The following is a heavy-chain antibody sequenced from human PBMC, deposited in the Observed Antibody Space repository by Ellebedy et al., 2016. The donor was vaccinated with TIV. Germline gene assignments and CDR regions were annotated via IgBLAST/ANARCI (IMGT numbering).Heavy chain of an antibody. D-gene: IGHD1/OR15-1a*01. V-gene: IGHV3-23*01. Sequence: GESLKISCAASGFTFSTFAMHWVRQAPGKGLEWVSAISNSGDTTYNADSVKARFTISRDNSKNTLYLQMNSLKTEDTAVYYCTTAVIAQNWDIFDYWGQGTLVTVSS. CDR3: TTAVIAQNWDIFDY. J-gene: IGHJ4*02. CDR2: ISNSGDTT. CDR1: GFTFSTFA.